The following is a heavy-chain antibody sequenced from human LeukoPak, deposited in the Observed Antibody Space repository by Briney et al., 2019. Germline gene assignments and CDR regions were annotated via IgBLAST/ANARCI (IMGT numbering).Heavy chain of an antibody. V-gene: IGHV3-23*01. D-gene: IGHD3-16*01. CDR2: ISGSGGST. CDR3: AKDRKGPSVWDY. Sequence: PGGSLRLSCAASGFTVSSNYMSWVRQAPGKGLEWVSAISGSGGSTYYADSVKGRFTISRDNSKNTLYLQMNSLRAEDTAVYYCAKDRKGPSVWDYWGQGTLVTVSS. CDR1: GFTVSSNY. J-gene: IGHJ4*02.